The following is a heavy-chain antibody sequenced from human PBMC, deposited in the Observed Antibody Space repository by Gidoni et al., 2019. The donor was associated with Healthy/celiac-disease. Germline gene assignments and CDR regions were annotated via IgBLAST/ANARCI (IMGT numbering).Heavy chain of an antibody. CDR2: MNPNSGNT. CDR3: ARDLPRAGVLRFLEWSIKGNNWFDP. J-gene: IGHJ5*02. D-gene: IGHD3-3*01. V-gene: IGHV1-8*01. CDR1: GYTFTSYD. Sequence: QVQLVQSGAEVKKPGASVKVSCKASGYTFTSYDINWVRQATGQGLEWMGWMNPNSGNTGYAQKFQGRVTMTRNTSISTAYMELSSLRSEDTAVYYCARDLPRAGVLRFLEWSIKGNNWFDPWGQGTLVTVSS.